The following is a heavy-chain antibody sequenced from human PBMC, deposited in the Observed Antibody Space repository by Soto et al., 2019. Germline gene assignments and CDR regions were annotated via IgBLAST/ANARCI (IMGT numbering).Heavy chain of an antibody. CDR3: ARDMGEGHYYDSSGYYAFDI. Sequence: KQSQTLSLTCAISGDSVSSNSAAWNWIRQSPSRGLEWLGRTYYRSKWYNDYAVSVKSRITINPDTSKNQFSLQLNSVTPEDTAVYYCARDMGEGHYYDSSGYYAFDIWGQGTMVTVSS. CDR1: GDSVSSNSAA. D-gene: IGHD3-22*01. J-gene: IGHJ3*02. V-gene: IGHV6-1*01. CDR2: TYYRSKWYN.